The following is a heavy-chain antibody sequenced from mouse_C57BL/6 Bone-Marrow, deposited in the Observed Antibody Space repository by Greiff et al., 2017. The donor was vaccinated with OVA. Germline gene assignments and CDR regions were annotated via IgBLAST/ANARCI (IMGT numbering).Heavy chain of an antibody. D-gene: IGHD2-12*01. J-gene: IGHJ2*01. Sequence: QVQLQQSGAELVRPGTSVKMSCKASGYTFTNYWIGWAKQRPGHGLEWIGDIYPGGGYTNYNEKFKGMATLTEDKSSSTAYMQFSSLTSEDSAIYYCARWNYYKGYFDYWGQGTTLTVSS. CDR3: ARWNYYKGYFDY. CDR2: IYPGGGYT. CDR1: GYTFTNYW. V-gene: IGHV1-63*01.